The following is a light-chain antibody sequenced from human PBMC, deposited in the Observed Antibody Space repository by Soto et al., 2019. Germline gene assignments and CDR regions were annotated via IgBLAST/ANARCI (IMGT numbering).Light chain of an antibody. CDR3: QVWDSSIEHVV. V-gene: IGLV3-21*02. J-gene: IGLJ2*01. CDR1: GIGSKS. Sequence: SYVLTQPPSVSVAPGQTARITCGGDGIGSKSVHWYQQKPGQAPVLVVYDDSDRLSGVPERFSGYNSGNTATLTVSGVEAGDEAAYYCQVWDSSIEHVVFGGGTKLTVL. CDR2: DDS.